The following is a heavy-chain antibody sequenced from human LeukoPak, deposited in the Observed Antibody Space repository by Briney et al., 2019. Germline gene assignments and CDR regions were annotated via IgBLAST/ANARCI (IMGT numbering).Heavy chain of an antibody. V-gene: IGHV3-30*04. CDR2: MSSDGIKS. J-gene: IGHJ4*02. CDR3: AKDHAGSGRAFEY. CDR1: GFTFRMSG. Sequence: GGSLRLSCATSGFTFRMSGVHWVRQAPGKGLEWVALMSSDGIKSYYAGSVKGRFTVSRDTSKDIVCLQMNSLSADDTGIYYCAKDHAGSGRAFEYWGQGTLVTVSS. D-gene: IGHD3-10*01.